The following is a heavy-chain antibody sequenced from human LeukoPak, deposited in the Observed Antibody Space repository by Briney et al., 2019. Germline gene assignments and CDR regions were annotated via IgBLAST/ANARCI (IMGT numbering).Heavy chain of an antibody. J-gene: IGHJ4*02. CDR3: ARETSTAAQYYFDY. D-gene: IGHD6-13*01. CDR2: IHRNGSIT. V-gene: IGHV3-74*01. Sequence: GGSPRLSCAASGLTLSSYWMHWVRQAPGKGLVWVSRIHRNGSITNYADSVKGRFTISRDSAENTLYLQMNSLRAEDTAVYYCARETSTAAQYYFDYWGQGTQVTVSS. CDR1: GLTLSSYW.